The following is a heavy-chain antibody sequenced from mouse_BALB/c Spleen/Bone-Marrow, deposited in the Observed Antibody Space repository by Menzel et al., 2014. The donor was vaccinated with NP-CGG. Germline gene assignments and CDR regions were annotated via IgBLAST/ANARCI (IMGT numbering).Heavy chain of an antibody. D-gene: IGHD1-1*01. Sequence: VQLQQSGAELAKPGASVKMSCKASGYTFTSYWMHWVKQRPGQGPEWIGYINPSTGYTEYNQKFKDKATLTADKSSSTAYMQLSSLTSEDSAVYYCAREYYGSSGYFDVWGAGTTVTVPS. CDR1: GYTFTSYW. J-gene: IGHJ1*01. V-gene: IGHV1-7*01. CDR3: AREYYGSSGYFDV. CDR2: INPSTGYT.